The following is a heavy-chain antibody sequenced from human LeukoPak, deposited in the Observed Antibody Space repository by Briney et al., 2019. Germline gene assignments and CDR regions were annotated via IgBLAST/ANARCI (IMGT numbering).Heavy chain of an antibody. Sequence: GRSLRLSCAASGFTFSSYAMHWVRQAPGKGLEWVAVISYDGSNKYYADSVKGRFTISRDNSKNTLYLQMNSLRAEDTAVYYCARSQAHLRSFDLWGRGTLVTVSS. CDR2: ISYDGSNK. J-gene: IGHJ2*01. CDR1: GFTFSSYA. CDR3: ARSQAHLRSFDL. V-gene: IGHV3-30-3*01. D-gene: IGHD5-12*01.